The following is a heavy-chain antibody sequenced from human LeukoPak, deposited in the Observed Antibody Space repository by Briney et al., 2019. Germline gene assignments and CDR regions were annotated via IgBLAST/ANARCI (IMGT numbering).Heavy chain of an antibody. V-gene: IGHV4-39*01. Sequence: SETLSLTCIVSGGSISSTTYYWGWIRQPPGKGLEWIGSIYYSGSTWYNPSLKGRVTLSADTSKNQFSMKLTSVTAADAAVYYCARDRACSNGICSYFDYWGQGTVVTVSS. CDR3: ARDRACSNGICSYFDY. CDR2: IYYSGST. CDR1: GGSISSTTYY. D-gene: IGHD2-8*01. J-gene: IGHJ4*02.